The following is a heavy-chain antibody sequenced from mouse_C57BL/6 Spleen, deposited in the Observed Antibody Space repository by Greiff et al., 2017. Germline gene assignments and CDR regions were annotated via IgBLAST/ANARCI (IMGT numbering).Heavy chain of an antibody. Sequence: QVQLQQSGAELARPGASVKLSCKASGYTFTSYGISWVKQRTGKGLEWIGEIYPRSGNTYYNEKFKGKGTLTADKSSSTAYLEIRSLTSEDSAVYYCAREDVTTVVSVGYFDYWGQGTTLTVSS. CDR1: GYTFTSYG. V-gene: IGHV1-81*01. CDR2: IYPRSGNT. CDR3: AREDVTTVVSVGYFDY. J-gene: IGHJ2*01. D-gene: IGHD1-1*01.